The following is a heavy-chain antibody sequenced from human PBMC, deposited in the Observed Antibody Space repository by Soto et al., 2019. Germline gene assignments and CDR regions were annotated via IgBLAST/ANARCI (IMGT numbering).Heavy chain of an antibody. CDR3: ARGRRITLFGVVTKNWFDP. D-gene: IGHD3-3*01. Sequence: SETLSLTCAVYGGSFSGYYWSWIRQPPGKGLEWIGEINHSGSTNYNPSLKSRVTISVDTSKNQFSLKLSSVTAADTAVYYCARGRRITLFGVVTKNWFDPWGQGTLVT. CDR1: GGSFSGYY. J-gene: IGHJ5*02. CDR2: INHSGST. V-gene: IGHV4-34*01.